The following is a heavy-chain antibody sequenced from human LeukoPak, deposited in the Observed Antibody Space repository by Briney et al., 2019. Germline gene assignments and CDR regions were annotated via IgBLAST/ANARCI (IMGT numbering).Heavy chain of an antibody. V-gene: IGHV4-31*03. J-gene: IGHJ4*02. CDR1: GGSISRGGYY. D-gene: IGHD6-19*01. Sequence: PSETLSLTCTVSGGSISRGGYYWSWIRQHPGKGLEWIGYIYYSGSTYYNPSLKSRVTISVDTSKNQFSLKLSSVTAADTAVYYCARGMAVVTFDYWGQGTLVTVSS. CDR3: ARGMAVVTFDY. CDR2: IYYSGST.